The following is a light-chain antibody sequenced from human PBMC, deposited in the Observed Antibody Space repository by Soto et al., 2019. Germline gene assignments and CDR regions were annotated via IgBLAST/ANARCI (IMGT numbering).Light chain of an antibody. V-gene: IGKV3-11*01. Sequence: EIVMTPSPVTLSVSPGERATLSCRASQTVTTDLAWYKQKPGPAPRLLIYDASHRATGIHVRFSGSGSESDFTPPISSLEPEEFAVYYCKQRSYPIPVGQGTRLANK. CDR3: KQRSYPIP. CDR1: QTVTTD. CDR2: DAS. J-gene: IGKJ5*01.